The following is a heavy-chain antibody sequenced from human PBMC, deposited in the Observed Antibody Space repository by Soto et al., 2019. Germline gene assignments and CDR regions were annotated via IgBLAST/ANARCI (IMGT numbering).Heavy chain of an antibody. V-gene: IGHV3-33*01. CDR2: IWYDRSNK. D-gene: IGHD5-18*01. CDR1: GFTFSSYG. J-gene: IGHJ4*02. Sequence: GGSLRLSCAASGFTFSSYGMHWVRQAPGKGLEWVAVIWYDRSNKYYADSVKGRFTISRDNAKNSLYLQMNSLRAEDTAVYYCARDYSSYGPFDYWGQGTLVTVSS. CDR3: ARDYSSYGPFDY.